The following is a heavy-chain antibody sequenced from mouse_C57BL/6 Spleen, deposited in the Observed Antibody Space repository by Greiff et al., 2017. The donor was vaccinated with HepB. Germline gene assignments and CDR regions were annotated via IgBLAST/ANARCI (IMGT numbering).Heavy chain of an antibody. D-gene: IGHD1-3*01. CDR2: INPNNGGT. CDR3: ARPHKFFNNYVITYWNFVS. J-gene: IGHJ1*03. Sequence: EVQLQQSGPELVKPGASVKIPCKASGYTFTDYNMDWVKQSHGKSLEWIGDINPNNGGTIYNQKFKGKATLTVDKSSSTAYMGLRSLTSEDTAVYSWARPHKFFNNYVITYWNFVSGGKGTPATV. V-gene: IGHV1-18*01. CDR1: GYTFTDYN.